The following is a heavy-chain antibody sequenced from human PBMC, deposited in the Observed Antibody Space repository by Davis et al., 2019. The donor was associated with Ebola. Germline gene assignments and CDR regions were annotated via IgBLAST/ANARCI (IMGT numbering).Heavy chain of an antibody. CDR2: VNPNSGNT. J-gene: IGHJ4*02. V-gene: IGHV1-8*01. D-gene: IGHD6-19*01. CDR3: ARSTPQWLGDY. CDR1: GYTFTSYD. Sequence: AASVKVSCKASGYTFTSYDINWVRQATGQGLEWMGWVNPNSGNTGYAQMFQGRVTMTRNTSISTAYMELSSLRSEDTAVYYCARSTPQWLGDYWGQGTLVTVSS.